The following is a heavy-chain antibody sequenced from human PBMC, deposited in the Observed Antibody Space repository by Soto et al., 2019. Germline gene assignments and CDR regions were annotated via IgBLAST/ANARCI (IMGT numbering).Heavy chain of an antibody. Sequence: QVTLVQSGAEVKKPGASVKLSCKASGYTFTNYGFSWVRQAPGQGLEWMGWISAYNGNTNYAQRLQVRVTMTTDTSTSTAYMELRSLASDDTAAYYGARCGANPTDYGMDVWGQVTTVTVS. CDR1: GYTFTNYG. CDR2: ISAYNGNT. D-gene: IGHD1-26*01. V-gene: IGHV1-18*04. CDR3: ARCGANPTDYGMDV. J-gene: IGHJ6*02.